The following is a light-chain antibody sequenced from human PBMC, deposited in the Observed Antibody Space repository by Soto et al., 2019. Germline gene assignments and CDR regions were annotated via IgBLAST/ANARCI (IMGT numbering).Light chain of an antibody. CDR3: SSYSSSGTPVV. CDR2: GVS. V-gene: IGLV2-14*01. J-gene: IGLJ2*01. Sequence: QSVLTQPASVSGSPGQSITISCTGTSSDVASYDFVSWFQHHPGKAPKVLIYGVSHRPSGVSNRFSGSKSGSTASLTISGLQAEDEADYYCSSYSSSGTPVVFGGGTRVTVL. CDR1: SSDVASYDF.